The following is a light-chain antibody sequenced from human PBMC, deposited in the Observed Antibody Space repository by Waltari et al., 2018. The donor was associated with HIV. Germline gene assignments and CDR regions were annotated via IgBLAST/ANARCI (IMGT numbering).Light chain of an antibody. CDR1: QNIVAY. Sequence: DINMTQSPSSLSASVGDRVTIPCRATQNIVAYLNWYHQSPGKAPTLLIFGASTLQDGVSSRFSGSGSETEFTLSLAGLQPEDFGTYSCQQTFSPPRRFGPGT. CDR3: QQTFSPPRR. V-gene: IGKV1-39*01. CDR2: GAS. J-gene: IGKJ2*01.